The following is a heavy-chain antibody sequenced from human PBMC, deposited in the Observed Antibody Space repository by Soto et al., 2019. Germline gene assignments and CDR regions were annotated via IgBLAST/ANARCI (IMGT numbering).Heavy chain of an antibody. J-gene: IGHJ6*03. D-gene: IGHD2-15*01. V-gene: IGHV4-39*02. Sequence: PSETLSLTCVVSGDSMTRGSYYWAWIRQPPGKGLEWIGSFYYTGSTNYNPSLKSRVTVSADTSNNHFSLRLTSVTAADTAVYYCARDDGYCSGGSCYYYYYYMDVWGKGTTVTVSS. CDR3: ARDDGYCSGGSCYYYYYYMDV. CDR2: FYYTGST. CDR1: GDSMTRGSYY.